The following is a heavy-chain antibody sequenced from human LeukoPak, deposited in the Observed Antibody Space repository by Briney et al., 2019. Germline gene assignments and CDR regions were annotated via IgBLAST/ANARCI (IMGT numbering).Heavy chain of an antibody. Sequence: GGSLRLSCAASGFTFSSYAMSWVRQAPGKGLEWVSYISSSGSTIYYADSVKGRFTISRDNAKNSLYLQMNSLRAEDTAVYYCARDHGWVATIMYPHYWGQGTLVTVSS. CDR3: ARDHGWVATIMYPHY. V-gene: IGHV3-48*04. J-gene: IGHJ4*02. CDR1: GFTFSSYA. D-gene: IGHD5-12*01. CDR2: ISSSGSTI.